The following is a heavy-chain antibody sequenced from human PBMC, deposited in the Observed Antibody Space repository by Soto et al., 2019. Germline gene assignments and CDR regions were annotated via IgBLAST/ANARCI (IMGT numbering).Heavy chain of an antibody. CDR2: IFYGGRT. CDR3: ARSVRSWGDTFAI. D-gene: IGHD3-16*01. CDR1: GGSISSSNYY. Sequence: ASETLSLTCSVLGGSISSSNYYWGWIRQPPGKGLEWFGNIFYGGRTYYNPSLKSRVTISVDTSKNHFSLSLNSVTAADTAVYFCARSVRSWGDTFAIWGRGTMVTVSS. J-gene: IGHJ3*02. V-gene: IGHV4-39*02.